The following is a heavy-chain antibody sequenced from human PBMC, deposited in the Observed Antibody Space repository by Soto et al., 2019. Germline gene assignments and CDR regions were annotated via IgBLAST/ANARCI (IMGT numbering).Heavy chain of an antibody. CDR2: INPNSGGT. J-gene: IGHJ3*02. CDR3: ARQASGWYSFDI. Sequence: ASVKVSCKASGYTFTGYYMHWVRQAPGQGLEWMGWINPNSGGTNYAQKFQGWVTMTRYTSISTAYMELSRLRSDDTAVYYCARQASGWYSFDIWGQGTMVTVSS. D-gene: IGHD6-19*01. CDR1: GYTFTGYY. V-gene: IGHV1-2*04.